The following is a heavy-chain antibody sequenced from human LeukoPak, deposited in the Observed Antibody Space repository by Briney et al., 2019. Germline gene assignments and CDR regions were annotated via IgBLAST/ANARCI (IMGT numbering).Heavy chain of an antibody. CDR2: IYHSGST. D-gene: IGHD2-15*01. CDR3: ARAGGYCGRISCPYYFDY. J-gene: IGHJ4*02. V-gene: IGHV4-38-2*02. Sequence: SETLSLTCTVSGYSISSAYYWGWIRQPPGKGLEWIGSIYHSGSTYYNPSLKSRVTISVDTSKNQFSLKLSSVTAADTAVYYCARAGGYCGRISCPYYFDYWGQGSLVAVSS. CDR1: GYSISSAYY.